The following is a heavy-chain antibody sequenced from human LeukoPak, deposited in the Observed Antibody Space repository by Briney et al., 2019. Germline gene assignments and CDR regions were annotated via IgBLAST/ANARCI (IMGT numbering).Heavy chain of an antibody. CDR2: INPNSGGT. CDR1: GYTFTGYY. CDR3: ARERYDFWSGWSSFGY. V-gene: IGHV1-2*02. J-gene: IGHJ4*02. Sequence: EASVKVSCKASGYTFTGYYMHWVRQAPGQGLEWMGWINPNSGGTNYAQKFQGRVTMTRDTSISTAYMELSRLRSDDTAVYYCARERYDFWSGWSSFGYWGQGTLVTVSS. D-gene: IGHD3-3*01.